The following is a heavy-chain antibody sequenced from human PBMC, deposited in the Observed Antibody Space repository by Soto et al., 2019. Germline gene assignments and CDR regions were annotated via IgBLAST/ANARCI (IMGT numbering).Heavy chain of an antibody. Sequence: GGSLRLSCAASGFTFSSYGMHWVRQAPGKGLEWVAVISYDGSNKYYADSVKGRFTISRDNSKNTLYLQMNSLRAEDTAVYYCAKAQQGGLAYYYYYGMDVWGQGTTVTVSS. CDR3: AKAQQGGLAYYYYYGMDV. D-gene: IGHD1-1*01. CDR1: GFTFSSYG. V-gene: IGHV3-30*18. CDR2: ISYDGSNK. J-gene: IGHJ6*02.